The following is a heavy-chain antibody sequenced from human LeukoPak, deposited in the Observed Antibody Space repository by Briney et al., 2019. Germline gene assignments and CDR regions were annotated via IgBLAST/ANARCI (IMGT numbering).Heavy chain of an antibody. J-gene: IGHJ5*02. V-gene: IGHV4-61*02. CDR2: IYHSGST. Sequence: PSQTLSLTCTVSGGSISSGSYYWSWIRQPAGTGLEWIGSIYHSGSTYYNPSLKSRVTISVDTSKNQFSLKLSSVTAADTAVYYCARVPPGIAAADTKESRGGWFDPWGQGTLVTVSS. CDR3: ARVPPGIAAADTKESRGGWFDP. CDR1: GGSISSGSYY. D-gene: IGHD6-13*01.